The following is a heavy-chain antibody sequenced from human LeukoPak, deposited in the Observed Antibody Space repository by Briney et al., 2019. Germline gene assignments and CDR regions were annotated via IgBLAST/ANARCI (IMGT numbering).Heavy chain of an antibody. Sequence: PSETLSLTCTVSGGSISSGGYYWSWIRQHPGKGLEWIGYIYYSGSTYYNPSLKSRVTISVDTSKNQFSLKLSSVTAADTAVYYCARGDSSSWPFGTLAEYFQHWGQGTLVTVSS. D-gene: IGHD6-13*01. CDR2: IYYSGST. CDR3: ARGDSSSWPFGTLAEYFQH. CDR1: GGSISSGGYY. V-gene: IGHV4-31*03. J-gene: IGHJ1*01.